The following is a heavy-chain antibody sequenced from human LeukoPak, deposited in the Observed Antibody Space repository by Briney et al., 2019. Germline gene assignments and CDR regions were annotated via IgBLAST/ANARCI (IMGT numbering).Heavy chain of an antibody. CDR3: ARDLIAVAGTEWYY. D-gene: IGHD6-19*01. V-gene: IGHV4-38-2*02. CDR1: GYSISSGYY. Sequence: SETLSLTCAVSGYSISSGYYWGWIRQPPGKGLEWIGSIYHSGSSYYNPSLKSRVTMSVDTSKNQFSLKLSSVTAADTAVYYCARDLIAVAGTEWYYWGQGTLVTVSS. CDR2: IYHSGSS. J-gene: IGHJ4*02.